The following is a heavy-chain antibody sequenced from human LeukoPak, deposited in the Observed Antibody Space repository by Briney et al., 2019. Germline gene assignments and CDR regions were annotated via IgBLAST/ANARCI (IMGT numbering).Heavy chain of an antibody. D-gene: IGHD1-1*01. J-gene: IGHJ4*02. CDR3: ARVNINNWHSCDY. CDR1: GGSISSNNW. V-gene: IGHV4-4*02. Sequence: SETLSLTCAVSGGSISSNNWWGWVRQPPGKGLEWVGEIYHSGSPNYNPSLKSRVTISVDKSRDHFSLNLSSVTAADTAVYYCARVNINNWHSCDYWGQGTLVTVSS. CDR2: IYHSGSP.